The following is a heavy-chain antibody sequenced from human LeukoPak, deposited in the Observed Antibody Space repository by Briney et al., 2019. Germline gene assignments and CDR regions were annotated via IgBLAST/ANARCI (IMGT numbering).Heavy chain of an antibody. D-gene: IGHD6-13*01. V-gene: IGHV3-48*04. CDR3: AREWSIAAAGGGAFDI. CDR2: ISSSGSTI. CDR1: GFTFSSYA. Sequence: GGSLRLSCAASGFTFSSYAMHWVRQAPGKGLEWVSYISSSGSTIYYADSVKGRFTISRDNAKNSLYLQMNSLRAEDTAVYYCAREWSIAAAGGGAFDIWGQGTMVTVSS. J-gene: IGHJ3*02.